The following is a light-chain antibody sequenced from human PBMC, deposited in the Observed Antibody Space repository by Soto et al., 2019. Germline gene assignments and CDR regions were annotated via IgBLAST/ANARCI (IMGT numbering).Light chain of an antibody. CDR3: QKYYSAPVT. CDR1: QGISNY. J-gene: IGKJ1*01. CDR2: AAS. V-gene: IGKV1-27*01. Sequence: DIQMTQSPSSLSASVGDRVTITCRASQGISNYLAWYQHRPGKVPKLLIYAASTLHSGVPSRFSGSGSGRDFTLTISSLQPEDVATYYCQKYYSAPVTFGHGTKVEIK.